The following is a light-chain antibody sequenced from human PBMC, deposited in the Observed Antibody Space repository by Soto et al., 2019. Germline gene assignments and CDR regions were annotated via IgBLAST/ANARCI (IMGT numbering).Light chain of an antibody. CDR1: QSISSW. CDR2: DAS. J-gene: IGKJ2*01. CDR3: QQYNSSPYT. V-gene: IGKV1-5*01. Sequence: DIQMTQSPSTLSASVGDRVTITCRASQSISSWLAWYQQKPGKAPKLLIYDASSLESGVPSRFSGSGSGTEFTLTISSLQPDDFAVYYCQQYNSSPYTFGQGTKLEIK.